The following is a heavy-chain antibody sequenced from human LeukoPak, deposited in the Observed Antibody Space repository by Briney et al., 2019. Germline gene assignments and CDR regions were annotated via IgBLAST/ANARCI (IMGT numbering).Heavy chain of an antibody. V-gene: IGHV3-11*01. J-gene: IGHJ4*02. CDR3: ARDGGSGWSLEF. CDR2: ISNSGTTI. Sequence: GGSLRLSCAVSGFTFRDYYMSWVRQAPGKGLEWLSYISNSGTTIYYADSVKGRFTISRDNAKNSLYLQMNSLTAEDTAIYYCARDGGSGWSLEFWGQGTLVTASS. CDR1: GFTFRDYY. D-gene: IGHD6-19*01.